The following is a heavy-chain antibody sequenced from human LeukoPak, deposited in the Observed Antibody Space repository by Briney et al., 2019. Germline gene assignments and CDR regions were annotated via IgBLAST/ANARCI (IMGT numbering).Heavy chain of an antibody. D-gene: IGHD1-26*01. CDR2: IYYSGST. J-gene: IGHJ3*02. CDR3: AREFPDGATSAFDI. CDR1: GGSISSGGYY. Sequence: PSETLSLTCTVSGGSISSGGYYWSWIRQHPGKGLEWIGYIYYSGSTYYNPSLKSRVTISVDTSKNQFSLKLSSVTAAGTAVYYCAREFPDGATSAFDIWGQGTMVTVSS. V-gene: IGHV4-31*03.